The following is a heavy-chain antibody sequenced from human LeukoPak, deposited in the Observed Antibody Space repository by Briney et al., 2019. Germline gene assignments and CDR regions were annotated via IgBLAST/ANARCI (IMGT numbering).Heavy chain of an antibody. D-gene: IGHD2/OR15-2a*01. J-gene: IGHJ4*02. Sequence: TGGSLRLSCVASGFTFSGFSMNWVRQAPGKGLEWVSSITGDGDYIYYADSVKGRFTISRDNAKNSLYLQMNNLRVEDTAVYYCARERVTTTSFDYWGQGVLVTVSS. CDR1: GFTFSGFS. V-gene: IGHV3-21*01. CDR3: ARERVTTTSFDY. CDR2: ITGDGDYI.